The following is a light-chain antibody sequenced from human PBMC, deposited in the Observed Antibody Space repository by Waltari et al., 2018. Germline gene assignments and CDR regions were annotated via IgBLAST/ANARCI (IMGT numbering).Light chain of an antibody. CDR2: EVN. V-gene: IGLV2-23*02. Sequence: QSALTQPASVSGSPGQSITISCTGTSSDVGFYNLSSWYQQHPGKAPEPVVYEVNSRPSGGFNRFPGSKSGNTASLTISGLQAEDEADYYCCSYAGRNIWVFGGGTKLTVL. J-gene: IGLJ3*02. CDR3: CSYAGRNIWV. CDR1: SSDVGFYNL.